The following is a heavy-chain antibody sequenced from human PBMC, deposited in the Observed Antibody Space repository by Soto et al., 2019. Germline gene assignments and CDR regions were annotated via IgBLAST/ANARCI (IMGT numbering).Heavy chain of an antibody. CDR3: ARDGVAASYYYAMDV. J-gene: IGHJ6*01. Sequence: SGPTLVNPTQTLTLTCTFSGFSLSNSGVRVSWIREPRGKALEWLARIDWVDDKFYSTSQQTRLTISKDTSKNQVLRTMTNMDPVDIATYYCARDGVAASYYYAMDVWGQGTTVTVSS. CDR2: IDWVDDK. V-gene: IGHV2-70*04. CDR1: GFSLSNSGVR. D-gene: IGHD3-3*01.